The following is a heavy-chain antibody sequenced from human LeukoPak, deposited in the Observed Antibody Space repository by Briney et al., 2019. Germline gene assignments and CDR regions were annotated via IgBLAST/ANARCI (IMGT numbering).Heavy chain of an antibody. Sequence: GGSLRLSCAAPGFTFSSYAMSWVRQTPGKGLEWVSAISGSGGSTYYADSVKGQFTISRDNSKNTLYLQINSLRAEDTAVYYCARRPYSSSWYYFDYWGQGTLVTVSS. CDR1: GFTFSSYA. D-gene: IGHD6-13*01. J-gene: IGHJ4*02. CDR2: ISGSGGST. V-gene: IGHV3-23*01. CDR3: ARRPYSSSWYYFDY.